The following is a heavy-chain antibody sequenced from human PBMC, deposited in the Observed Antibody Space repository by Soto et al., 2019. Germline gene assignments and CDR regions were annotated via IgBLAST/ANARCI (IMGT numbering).Heavy chain of an antibody. CDR1: GGTFSSYA. CDR3: ARSLTYYYETSGYYLGNI. V-gene: IGHV1-69*01. CDR2: IIPMFDTA. D-gene: IGHD3-22*01. J-gene: IGHJ4*02. Sequence: QVQLVQSGAEVKKPGSSVKVSCKASGGTFSSYAFSWVRQAPGQGLEWMGGIIPMFDTANYAQKFQDRVTISADESTSTAYMELSSLTSEDTAVNYCARSLTYYYETSGYYLGNIWGQGTLVTVSS.